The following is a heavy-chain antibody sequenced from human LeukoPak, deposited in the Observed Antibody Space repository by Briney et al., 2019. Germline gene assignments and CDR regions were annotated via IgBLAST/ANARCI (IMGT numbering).Heavy chain of an antibody. V-gene: IGHV1-69*05. J-gene: IGHJ6*03. CDR3: ARGVGVPAAMDRRGNYYYYYMDV. CDR1: VGTFSSYA. D-gene: IGHD2-2*01. Sequence: GASVKVSCKASVGTFSSYAISWVRQAPGQGLEWMGGIIPIFGTANYAQKFQGRVTITTDESTSTAYMELSSLRSEDTAVYYCARGVGVPAAMDRRGNYYYYYMDVWGKGTTVTVSS. CDR2: IIPIFGTA.